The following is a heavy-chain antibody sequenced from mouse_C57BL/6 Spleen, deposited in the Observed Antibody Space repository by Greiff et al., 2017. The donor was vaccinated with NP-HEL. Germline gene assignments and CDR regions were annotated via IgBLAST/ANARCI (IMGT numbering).Heavy chain of an antibody. CDR1: GYTFTSYW. CDR2: IYPGSGST. V-gene: IGHV1-55*01. J-gene: IGHJ1*03. D-gene: IGHD1-1*01. Sequence: VQLQQPGAELVKPGASVKMSCKASGYTFTSYWITWVKQRPGQGLEWIGDIYPGSGSTNYNEKFKSKATLTVDTSSSTAYMQLSSLTSEDSAVYYCARPLLLRYLSDWYFDVWGTGTTVTVSS. CDR3: ARPLLLRYLSDWYFDV.